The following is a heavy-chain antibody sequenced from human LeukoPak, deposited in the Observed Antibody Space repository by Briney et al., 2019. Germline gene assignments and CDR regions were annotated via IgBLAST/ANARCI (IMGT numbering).Heavy chain of an antibody. CDR2: IYYSGST. J-gene: IGHJ4*02. V-gene: IGHV4-39*07. CDR1: GGSISSSSYY. Sequence: PSETLSLTCTVSGGSISSSSYYWGWIRQPPGKGLEWIGSIYYSGSTNYNPSLKSRVTISVDTSKNQFSLKLSSVTAADTAVYYCARGFYSSSSVGYWGQGTLVTVSS. CDR3: ARGFYSSSSVGY. D-gene: IGHD6-6*01.